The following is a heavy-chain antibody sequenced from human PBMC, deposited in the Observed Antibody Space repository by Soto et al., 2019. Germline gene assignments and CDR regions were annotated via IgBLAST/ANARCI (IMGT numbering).Heavy chain of an antibody. CDR3: ARCRDGYGMDV. CDR1: GGSISSGDYY. D-gene: IGHD2-15*01. V-gene: IGHV4-30-4*01. Sequence: SETLSLTCTVSGGSISSGDYYWSWIRQPPGKGLEWIGYIYYSGITYYNPSLKSRVTISVDTSKNQFSLKLSSVTAADTAVYYCARCRDGYGMDVWGQGTTVTVSS. CDR2: IYYSGIT. J-gene: IGHJ6*02.